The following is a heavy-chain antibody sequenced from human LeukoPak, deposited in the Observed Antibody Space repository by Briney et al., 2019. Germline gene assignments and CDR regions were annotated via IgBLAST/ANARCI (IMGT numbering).Heavy chain of an antibody. CDR2: IFSNDEK. V-gene: IGHV2-26*01. CDR3: ARILYYYDSSGYSRVFDY. Sequence: SWIRQPPGKALEWLAHIFSNDEKSYSTSLKSRLTISKDASKSQVVITMTNMDPVETATYYGARILYYYDSSGYSRVFDYWGQGTLVTVSS. J-gene: IGHJ4*02. D-gene: IGHD3-22*01.